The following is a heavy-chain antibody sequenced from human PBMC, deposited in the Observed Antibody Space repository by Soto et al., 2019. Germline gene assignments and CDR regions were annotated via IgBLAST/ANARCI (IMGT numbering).Heavy chain of an antibody. D-gene: IGHD2-2*01. CDR2: IYYSGST. Sequence: PSETLSLTCTVSGGSISSGDYYWSWIRQPPGKGLEWIGYIYYSGSTYYNPSLKSRVTISVDTSKNQFSLKLSSVTAADTAVYYYARDLRLEGISTSCCSVYYYGMDVWGQGTTVTVSS. V-gene: IGHV4-30-4*01. CDR1: GGSISSGDYY. J-gene: IGHJ6*02. CDR3: ARDLRLEGISTSCCSVYYYGMDV.